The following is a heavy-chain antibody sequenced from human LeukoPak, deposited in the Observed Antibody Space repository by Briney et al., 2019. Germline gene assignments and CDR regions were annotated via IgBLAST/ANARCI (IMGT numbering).Heavy chain of an antibody. D-gene: IGHD6-19*01. CDR3: ARDFQGYSSGWYYYFDY. J-gene: IGHJ4*02. CDR1: GGSFSGYY. Sequence: SETLSLTCAVYGGSFSGYYWSWIRQPPGKGLEWIGEINHSGSTNYNPSLKSRVIISVDTSKNQFSLKLNSVTAADTAVYYCARDFQGYSSGWYYYFDYWGQGTLVTVSS. V-gene: IGHV4-34*01. CDR2: INHSGST.